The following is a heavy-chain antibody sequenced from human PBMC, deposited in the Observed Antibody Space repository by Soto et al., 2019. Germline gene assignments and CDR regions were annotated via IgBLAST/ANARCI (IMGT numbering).Heavy chain of an antibody. CDR3: TRDDVHGSGGRCYGVPMDV. CDR1: GFTVSSKY. V-gene: IGHV3-66*01. Sequence: EVQLVESGGGLVQPGESLRLSCAVSGFTVSSKYMSWVLQAPGKGLDWVSLIQSGGSTYYAGSVKGRFTISSHNSENPLFLQMNSLRVEDTAVYYCTRDDVHGSGGRCYGVPMDVWGKGTTVTVSA. CDR2: IQSGGST. D-gene: IGHD2-15*01. J-gene: IGHJ6*04.